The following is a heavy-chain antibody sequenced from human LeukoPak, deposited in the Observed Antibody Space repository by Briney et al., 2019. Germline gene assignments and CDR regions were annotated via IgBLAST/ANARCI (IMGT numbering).Heavy chain of an antibody. CDR3: GKTTVGYSSGQKPAWPVDY. CDR2: IFGSGGSP. J-gene: IGHJ4*02. Sequence: GGTLMLSCEASGFTFGSQAMYWVRQAPGKGLEWVAGIFGSGGSPHYADSVKGRFTISRDNSRNTVYLQINSLRADYTAVYYCGKTTVGYSSGQKPAWPVDYWGQGTLVTVSS. CDR1: GFTFGSQA. V-gene: IGHV3-23*01. D-gene: IGHD5-18*01.